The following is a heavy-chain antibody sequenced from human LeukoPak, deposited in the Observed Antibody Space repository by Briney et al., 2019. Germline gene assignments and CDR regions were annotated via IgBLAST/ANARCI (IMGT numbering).Heavy chain of an antibody. CDR2: ISYDGSNK. J-gene: IGHJ6*02. V-gene: IGHV3-30-3*01. Sequence: GGSLRLSCAASGFTFSSYAMHWVRQAPGKGLEWVAVISYDGSNKHYADSVKGRFTISRDNSKNTLYLQMNSLRAEDTAVYYCAREGLNTYYDFWSGINYGMDVWGQGTTVTVSS. CDR1: GFTFSSYA. D-gene: IGHD3-3*01. CDR3: AREGLNTYYDFWSGINYGMDV.